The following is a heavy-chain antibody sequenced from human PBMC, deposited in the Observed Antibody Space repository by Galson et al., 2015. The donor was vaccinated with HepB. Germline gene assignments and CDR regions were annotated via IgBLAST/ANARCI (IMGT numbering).Heavy chain of an antibody. D-gene: IGHD3-10*01. CDR1: GFTFDDYA. CDR2: ISWNSGSI. J-gene: IGHJ3*02. CDR3: AKSRWWFGELSWGAFDI. Sequence: SLRLSCAASGFTFDDYAMHWVRQAPGKGLEWVSGISWNSGSIGYADSVKGRFTISRDNAKNSLYLQMNSLRAEDTALYYCAKSRWWFGELSWGAFDIWGQGTMVTVSS. V-gene: IGHV3-9*01.